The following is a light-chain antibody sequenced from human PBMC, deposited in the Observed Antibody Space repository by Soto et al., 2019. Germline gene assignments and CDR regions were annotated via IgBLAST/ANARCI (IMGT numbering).Light chain of an antibody. Sequence: QSVLTQPPSVSVAPGQKVTISCSGSSSNIGNNYVSWYQQLPGTAPKLLIYANNKRPSGIPDRLSGSKSGTSATLGITGLQTGAEADYYCGTWDSSLSAVVFGGGTKLTVL. CDR3: GTWDSSLSAVV. J-gene: IGLJ2*01. V-gene: IGLV1-51*01. CDR2: ANN. CDR1: SSNIGNNY.